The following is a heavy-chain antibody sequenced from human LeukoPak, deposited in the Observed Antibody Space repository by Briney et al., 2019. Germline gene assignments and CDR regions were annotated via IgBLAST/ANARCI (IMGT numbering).Heavy chain of an antibody. Sequence: GGSLRLSCAASGFTVSSNYMSWVRQAPGKGLEWVSVIYSGGSTYYADSAKGRFTISRDNSKNTLYLQMNSLRAEDTAVYYCAREGYYYGSGSYYYWGQGTLVTVSS. D-gene: IGHD3-10*01. J-gene: IGHJ4*02. V-gene: IGHV3-53*01. CDR3: AREGYYYGSGSYYY. CDR1: GFTVSSNY. CDR2: IYSGGST.